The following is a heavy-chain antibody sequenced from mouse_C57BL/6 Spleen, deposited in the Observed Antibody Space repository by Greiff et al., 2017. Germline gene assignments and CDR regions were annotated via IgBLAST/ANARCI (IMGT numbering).Heavy chain of an antibody. CDR1: GYSITSGYY. V-gene: IGHV3-6*01. Sequence: EVKLQESGPGLVKPSQSLSLTCSVTGYSITSGYYWNWIRQFPGNKLEWMGYISYDGSNNYNPSLKNRISITRDTSKNQFFLKLNSVTTEDTATYYCARNFLMDYWGQGTSVTVSS. CDR2: ISYDGSN. D-gene: IGHD2-1*01. J-gene: IGHJ4*01. CDR3: ARNFLMDY.